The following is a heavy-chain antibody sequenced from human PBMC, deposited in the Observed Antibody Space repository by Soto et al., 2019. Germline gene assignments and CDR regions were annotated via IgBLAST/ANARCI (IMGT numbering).Heavy chain of an antibody. Sequence: GGALRFSCAASEITCSSYGMNWVSQAPSKGLEWVSYISSSSSTIYYADSVKGRFTISRDNSKNSLYLQMNSLRAEDTAVYYCAREGDIVVVPAAMNYMDVWGKGTTVTV. CDR2: ISSSSSTI. CDR3: AREGDIVVVPAAMNYMDV. D-gene: IGHD2-2*01. J-gene: IGHJ6*03. V-gene: IGHV3-48*01. CDR1: EITCSSYG.